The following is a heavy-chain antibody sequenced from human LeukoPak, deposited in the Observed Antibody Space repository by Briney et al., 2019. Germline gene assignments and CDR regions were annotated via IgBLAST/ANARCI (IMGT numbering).Heavy chain of an antibody. CDR1: GYTFTNYY. J-gene: IGHJ4*02. V-gene: IGHV1-46*01. CDR2: INPSGGST. Sequence: ASVKVSCKASGYTFTNYYMHWVRQAPGQGLEWMGIINPSGGSTNYAQKFQGRVTMTRDMSTSTVYMELSSLRSEDTAVYYCARDLSFDYWGQGTLVTVSS. CDR3: ARDLSFDY.